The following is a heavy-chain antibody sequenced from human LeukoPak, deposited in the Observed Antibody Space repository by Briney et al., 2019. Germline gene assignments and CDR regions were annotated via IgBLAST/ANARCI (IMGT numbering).Heavy chain of an antibody. CDR1: GFTFSSYE. CDR3: ARITSSSDYFDY. J-gene: IGHJ4*02. V-gene: IGHV3-48*03. Sequence: GGSLRLSCAASGFTFSSYEMKWVRQAPGKGLEWVSYISSSGSTIYYADSVKGRFTISRDNAKNSLYLQMNSLRAEDTAVYYCARITSSSDYFDYWGQGTLVTVSS. CDR2: ISSSGSTI. D-gene: IGHD6-6*01.